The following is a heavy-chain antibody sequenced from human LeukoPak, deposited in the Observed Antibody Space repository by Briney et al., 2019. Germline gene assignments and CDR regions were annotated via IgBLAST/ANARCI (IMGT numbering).Heavy chain of an antibody. J-gene: IGHJ6*03. CDR1: GFTFSSYG. V-gene: IGHV3-30*02. CDR3: AKDERYNWNDYYYYYMDV. CDR2: IRYDGSNK. D-gene: IGHD1-1*01. Sequence: GGSLRLSCAASGFTFSSYGMHWVRQAPGKGLEWVAFIRYDGSNKYYADSVKGRFTISRDNSKNTLYLQMNSLRAEDTAVYYCAKDERYNWNDYYYYYMDVWGKGTTVTVSS.